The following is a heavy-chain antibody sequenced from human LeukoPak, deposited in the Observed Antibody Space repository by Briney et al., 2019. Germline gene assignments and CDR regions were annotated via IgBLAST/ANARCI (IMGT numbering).Heavy chain of an antibody. J-gene: IGHJ4*02. CDR3: ASGMVYCSSTSCYTGFDY. V-gene: IGHV1-18*01. D-gene: IGHD2-2*02. CDR1: GYTFTSYG. CDR2: ISAYNGNT. Sequence: RASVKVSCTASGYTFTSYGISWVRQATGQGLEWMGWISAYNGNTNYAQKLQGRVTMTTDTSTSTAYMELRSLRSDDTAVYYCASGMVYCSSTSCYTGFDYWGQGTLVTVSS.